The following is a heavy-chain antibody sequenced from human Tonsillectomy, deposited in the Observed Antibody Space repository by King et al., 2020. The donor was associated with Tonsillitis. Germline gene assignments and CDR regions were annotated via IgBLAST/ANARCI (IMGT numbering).Heavy chain of an antibody. D-gene: IGHD5-12*01. CDR1: GGSFSGYY. V-gene: IGHV4-34*01. CDR2: INHRGYT. Sequence: VQLQQWGAGLLKPSETLSLTCAVSGGSFSGYYWTWIRQPPGQGLEWIGEINHRGYTNYNPSLESRVTMSVEMSKNQFSLKMSYVTAGDTAVYYCARGYSGTGLYCDYWGQGTLVTVSS. J-gene: IGHJ4*02. CDR3: ARGYSGTGLYCDY.